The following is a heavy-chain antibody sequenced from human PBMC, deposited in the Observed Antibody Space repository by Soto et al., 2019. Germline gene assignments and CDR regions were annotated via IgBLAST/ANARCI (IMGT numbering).Heavy chain of an antibody. V-gene: IGHV1-46*01. CDR1: GYTFTSYY. Sequence: ASVKVSCKASGYTFTSYYMHWVRQAPGQGLEWMGIINPSGGSTSYAQKFQGRVTMTRDTSTSTVYMELSSLRSEDTAVYYCARGSDAYYYDSSGYYYDYWGQGTLVTVSS. CDR3: ARGSDAYYYDSSGYYYDY. CDR2: INPSGGST. D-gene: IGHD3-22*01. J-gene: IGHJ4*02.